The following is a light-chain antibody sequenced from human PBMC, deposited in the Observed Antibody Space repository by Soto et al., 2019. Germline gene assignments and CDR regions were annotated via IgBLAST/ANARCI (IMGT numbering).Light chain of an antibody. CDR1: QSISSSY. CDR3: QQYGSSSWT. V-gene: IGKV3-20*01. Sequence: EIMLTQSPCTLSLTPGKRATLSCRASQSISSSYLAWYQQRPGQAPRLLIYGASSRATGIPDRFSGSGSGTEFTLTISRLEPEDFAVYYSQQYGSSSWTFAQGTKVDI. CDR2: GAS. J-gene: IGKJ1*01.